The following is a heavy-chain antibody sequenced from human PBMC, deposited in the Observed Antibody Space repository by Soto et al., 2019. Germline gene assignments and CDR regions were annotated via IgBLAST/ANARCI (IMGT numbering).Heavy chain of an antibody. Sequence: QVQVVQSGAEVKKPGASVKISCKASGYRFTSYYMHWVRQAPGQGLEWMGIINPNSGITNYAQNFQGRVNMTRYTSTSTDYMELSSLKSEDTAVYYCARSRGAAAGIIWFDPWGQGTLVTVSS. CDR2: INPNSGIT. V-gene: IGHV1-46*03. CDR1: GYRFTSYY. CDR3: ARSRGAAAGIIWFDP. D-gene: IGHD6-13*01. J-gene: IGHJ5*02.